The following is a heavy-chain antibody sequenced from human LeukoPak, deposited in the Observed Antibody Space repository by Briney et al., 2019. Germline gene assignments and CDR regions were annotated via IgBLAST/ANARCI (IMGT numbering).Heavy chain of an antibody. CDR1: GYTFTGYY. D-gene: IGHD1-14*01. Sequence: ASVKVSCKASGYTFTGYYMHWVRQAPGQGPEWMGWINPNSGGTNYAQKFQGRVTMTRDTSISTAYMELSRLRSDDTAVYYCARGTAAWDYMDVWGKGTTVTVSS. CDR2: INPNSGGT. J-gene: IGHJ6*03. CDR3: ARGTAAWDYMDV. V-gene: IGHV1-2*02.